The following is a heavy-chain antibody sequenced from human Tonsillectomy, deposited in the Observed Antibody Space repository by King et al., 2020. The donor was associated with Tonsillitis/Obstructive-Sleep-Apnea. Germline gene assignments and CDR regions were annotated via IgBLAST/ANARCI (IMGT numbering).Heavy chain of an antibody. V-gene: IGHV2-5*02. CDR2: IFWDVNK. J-gene: IGHJ4*02. CDR1: GLSLSTSGVG. CDR3: AHSVRGSYLDY. Sequence: TLKESGPTLVKPTQTLTLTCTLSGLSLSTSGVGVGWVRQPPGKALEWLELIFWDVNKRYSPSLKKRLTIAVDTSKDQVVLTMTDMDPVDTATYFCAHSVRGSYLDYWGQGTLVTVSS. D-gene: IGHD3-16*01.